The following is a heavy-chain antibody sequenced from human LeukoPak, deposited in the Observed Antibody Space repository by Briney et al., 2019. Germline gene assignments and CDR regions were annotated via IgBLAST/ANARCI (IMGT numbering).Heavy chain of an antibody. Sequence: PSETLSLTCTVSGGSISNYYWTWIRQSPGKGLEWIGSISYSGTTYYNPSLRSRVTISADTSKSQFSLKLSSVTAADTAIYFCARHFDFWGQGTTVTVSS. D-gene: IGHD3-3*02. CDR1: GGSISNYY. CDR3: ARHFDF. J-gene: IGHJ6*02. CDR2: ISYSGTT. V-gene: IGHV4-59*04.